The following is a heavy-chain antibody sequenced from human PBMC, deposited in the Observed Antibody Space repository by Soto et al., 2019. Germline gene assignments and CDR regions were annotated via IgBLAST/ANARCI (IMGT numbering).Heavy chain of an antibody. V-gene: IGHV3-21*04. Sequence: GGSLRLSCAASGFIFSSYSMNWVRQAPGKGLEWVSSISSSSQYTYYADSLKGRFTISRDDSTDTLYLQMNNLKVDDTGIYYCAKDPSTGPADYWGRGALVTVSS. CDR2: ISSSSQYT. CDR1: GFIFSSYS. CDR3: AKDPSTGPADY. D-gene: IGHD3-9*01. J-gene: IGHJ4*02.